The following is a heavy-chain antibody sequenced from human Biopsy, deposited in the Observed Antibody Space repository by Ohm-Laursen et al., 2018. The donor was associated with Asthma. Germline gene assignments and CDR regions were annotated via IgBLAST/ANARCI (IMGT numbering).Heavy chain of an antibody. V-gene: IGHV4-31*03. Sequence: PSPPCTLPGGSITRGGCFLNWIPPHPREGPGWVGDNHHSGTSYFNPSLKSRVSFSRDTSKNQFSLRLSSVTAADTAMYYCARIPRRSGSYFVDYWGQGTLVTVSS. CDR1: GGSITRGGCF. CDR2: NHHSGTS. D-gene: IGHD3-22*01. J-gene: IGHJ4*02. CDR3: ARIPRRSGSYFVDY.